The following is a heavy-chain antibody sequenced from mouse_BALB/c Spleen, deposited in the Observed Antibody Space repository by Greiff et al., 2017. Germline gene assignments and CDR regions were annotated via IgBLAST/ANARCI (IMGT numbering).Heavy chain of an antibody. J-gene: IGHJ1*01. Sequence: EVQRVESGGGLVKPGGSLKLSCAASGFTFSSYAMSWVRQTPEKRLEWVASISSGGSTYYPDSVKGRFTISRDNARNILYLQMSSLRSEDTAMYYCARGLYDYWYFDVWGAGTTVTVSS. D-gene: IGHD2-3*01. CDR3: ARGLYDYWYFDV. CDR2: ISSGGST. V-gene: IGHV5-6-5*01. CDR1: GFTFSSYA.